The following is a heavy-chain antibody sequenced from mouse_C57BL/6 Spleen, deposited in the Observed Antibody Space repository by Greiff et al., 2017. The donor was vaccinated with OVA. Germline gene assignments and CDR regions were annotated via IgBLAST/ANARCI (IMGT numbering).Heavy chain of an antibody. D-gene: IGHD4-1*01. CDR3: VRSNWDFDY. CDR2: IRSKSNNYAT. CDR1: GFSFNTYA. Sequence: EVQGVESGGGLVQPKGSLKLSCAASGFSFNTYAMNWVRQAPGKGLEWVARIRSKSNNYATYYADSVKDRFTISRDDSESMLYLQMNNLKTEDTAMYYCVRSNWDFDYWGQGTTLTVSS. V-gene: IGHV10-1*01. J-gene: IGHJ2*01.